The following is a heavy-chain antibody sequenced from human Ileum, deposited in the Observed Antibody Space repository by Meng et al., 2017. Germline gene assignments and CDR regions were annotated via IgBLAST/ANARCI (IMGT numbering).Heavy chain of an antibody. D-gene: IGHD7-27*01. V-gene: IGHV4-61*08. J-gene: IGHJ4*02. CDR1: GGSVSSDGFQ. Sequence: QVQRQGSGQALVRPPATLSLICTVSGGSVSSDGFQWGWVRQPPGKGLEWIGYASTNYNPSLKSRVTISLDTSKNQFSLELSSVTAADTAVYYCARDHWGSLDYWGQGILVTVSS. CDR3: ARDHWGSLDY. CDR2: AST.